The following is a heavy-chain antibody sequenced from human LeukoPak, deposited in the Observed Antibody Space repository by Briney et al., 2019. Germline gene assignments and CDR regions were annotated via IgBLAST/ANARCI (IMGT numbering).Heavy chain of an antibody. V-gene: IGHV4-39*07. Sequence: SETLSLTCTVSGGSISGYYWSWIRQPPGKGLEWIGSIYYSGSTYYNPSLKSRVTISVDTSKNQFSLKLSSVTAADTAVYYCVSLREYGDYANAFDIWGQGTMVTVSS. J-gene: IGHJ3*02. CDR2: IYYSGST. CDR1: GGSISGYY. CDR3: VSLREYGDYANAFDI. D-gene: IGHD4-17*01.